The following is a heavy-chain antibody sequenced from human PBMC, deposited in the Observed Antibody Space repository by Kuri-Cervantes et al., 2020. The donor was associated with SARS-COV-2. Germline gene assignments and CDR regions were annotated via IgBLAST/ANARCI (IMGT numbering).Heavy chain of an antibody. V-gene: IGHV3-49*03. CDR1: GFTFGDYA. J-gene: IGHJ3*02. CDR2: IRSKAYGGTT. CDR3: TRGLTLHYYDATRAFDI. D-gene: IGHD3-22*01. Sequence: GGSLRLSCTASGFTFGDYAMSWFRQAPGKGLEWVGFIRSKAYGGTTEYAASVKGRFTNSRDDSKSIAYLQMNSLKTEDTAVYYCTRGLTLHYYDATRAFDIWGQGAMVTVSS.